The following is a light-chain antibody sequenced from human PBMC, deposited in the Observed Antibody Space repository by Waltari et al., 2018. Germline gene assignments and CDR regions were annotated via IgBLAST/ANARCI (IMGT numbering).Light chain of an antibody. Sequence: SFELTQPPSVSVSAGQTATLSCSGDKLGYIHTSGYQQKPGQSPVVVIYQDKKRTSVIPERFSGSNSGNTATLTISGTQATDEADYYCQTWDSSSNFVFGTGTTVSVL. CDR1: KLGYIH. J-gene: IGLJ1*01. CDR3: QTWDSSSNFV. CDR2: QDK. V-gene: IGLV3-1*01.